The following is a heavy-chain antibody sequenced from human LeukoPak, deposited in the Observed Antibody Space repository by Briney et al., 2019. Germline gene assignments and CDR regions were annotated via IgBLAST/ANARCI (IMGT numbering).Heavy chain of an antibody. CDR3: VRHTRRSPGDY. CDR1: GFTFSSYW. D-gene: IGHD1-26*01. CDR2: IRDDGSDK. J-gene: IGHJ4*02. V-gene: IGHV3-7*01. Sequence: PGGSLRLSCAACGFTFSSYWMTWVRQAPGKGLEWMANIRDDGSDKYYVDSVKGRFTISRDNAQNTLLLQMDSLRVEDTAVYYCVRHTRRSPGDYWGQGTLVTVST.